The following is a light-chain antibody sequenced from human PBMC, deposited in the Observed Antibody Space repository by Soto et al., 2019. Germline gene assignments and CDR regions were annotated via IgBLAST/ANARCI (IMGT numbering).Light chain of an antibody. Sequence: EIVLTQSPATLSLSPGERATLSCRASQSVNKYLFWYQQKPGQSPRLLIYDASHRATGIPARFSGSGSGTDFTLTISSLEPEDFAFYYCQQRSNWPWSFGQGTKVDIK. CDR2: DAS. V-gene: IGKV3-11*01. CDR3: QQRSNWPWS. J-gene: IGKJ1*01. CDR1: QSVNKY.